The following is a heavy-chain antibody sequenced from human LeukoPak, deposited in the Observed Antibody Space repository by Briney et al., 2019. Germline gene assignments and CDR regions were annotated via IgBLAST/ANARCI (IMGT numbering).Heavy chain of an antibody. D-gene: IGHD5-12*01. V-gene: IGHV3-30*02. Sequence: PGGSLRLSCAASGFTFSSYGMHWVRQAPGKGLEWVAFIRYDGSYKYYADSVKGRFTISRDNAKNSLYLQMNSLRAEDTAVYYCARRGRGYSGYDYFDYWGQGTLVTVSS. CDR2: IRYDGSYK. J-gene: IGHJ4*02. CDR3: ARRGRGYSGYDYFDY. CDR1: GFTFSSYG.